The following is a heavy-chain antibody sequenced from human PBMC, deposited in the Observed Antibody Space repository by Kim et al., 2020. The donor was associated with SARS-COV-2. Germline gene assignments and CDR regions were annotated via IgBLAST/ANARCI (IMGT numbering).Heavy chain of an antibody. J-gene: IGHJ3*02. CDR3: ASSIAVAGSGGRAFDI. CDR2: INPNSGGT. Sequence: ASVKVSCKASGYTFTGYYMHWVRQAPGQGLEWMGWINPNSGGTNYAQKFQGWVTMTRDTSISTAYMELSRLRSDDTAVYYCASSIAVAGSGGRAFDIWGQGTMVTVSS. CDR1: GYTFTGYY. V-gene: IGHV1-2*04. D-gene: IGHD6-19*01.